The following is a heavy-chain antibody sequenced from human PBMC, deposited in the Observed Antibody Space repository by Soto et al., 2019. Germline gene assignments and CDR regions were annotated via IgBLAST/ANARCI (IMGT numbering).Heavy chain of an antibody. D-gene: IGHD3-22*01. V-gene: IGHV1-18*01. CDR2: ISAYNGNT. CDR3: AREITMIVVFPVSYYYGIDV. CDR1: GYTFTSYG. Sequence: GASVKVSCKASGYTFTSYGISWVRQAPGQGLEWMGWISAYNGNTNYAQKLQGRVTMTTDTSTSTAYMELRSLRSDDTAVYYCAREITMIVVFPVSYYYGIDVWGQGTTVTVSS. J-gene: IGHJ6*02.